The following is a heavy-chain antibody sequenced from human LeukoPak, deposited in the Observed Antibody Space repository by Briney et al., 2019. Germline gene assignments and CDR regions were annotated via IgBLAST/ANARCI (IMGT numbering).Heavy chain of an antibody. J-gene: IGHJ4*02. CDR3: ARGHIVVVTAPDY. Sequence: PGGSLRLSCAASGFTFSSYGMHWVRQAPGKGLEWVAFIRYDGSNKYYADSVKGRFTISRDNSKNTLYLQMNSLRAEDTAVYYCARGHIVVVTAPDYWGQGTLVTVSS. CDR2: IRYDGSNK. D-gene: IGHD2-21*02. V-gene: IGHV3-30*02. CDR1: GFTFSSYG.